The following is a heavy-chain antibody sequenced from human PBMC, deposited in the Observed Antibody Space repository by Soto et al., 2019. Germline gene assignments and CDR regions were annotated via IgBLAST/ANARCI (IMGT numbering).Heavy chain of an antibody. J-gene: IGHJ4*02. V-gene: IGHV4-30-4*01. CDR2: IFYSGTT. CDR3: ARAVVPTTAYCDY. Sequence: SETLSLTCTVSGGSISSPDYYWSWIRQPPGKGLEWIGYIFYSGTTYYNPSLRSRVSISQDTSKNQFSLTLRSVTAADTAMYYCARAVVPTTAYCDYWGQGTLVTVSS. CDR1: GGSISSPDYY. D-gene: IGHD5-12*01.